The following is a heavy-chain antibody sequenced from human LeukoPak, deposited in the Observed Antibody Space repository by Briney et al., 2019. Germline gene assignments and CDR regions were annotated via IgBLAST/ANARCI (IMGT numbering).Heavy chain of an antibody. Sequence: GGSLRLSCTASGFTFGDYAMHWVRQAPGKGLEYVSAISSNGGSTYYADSVKGRFTISRDNSKNTLYLQMSSLRAEDTAVYYCVKGHLVWELGDYFDYWGQRTLVTVSS. CDR2: ISSNGGST. J-gene: IGHJ4*02. CDR1: GFTFGDYA. V-gene: IGHV3-64D*09. CDR3: VKGHLVWELGDYFDY. D-gene: IGHD1-26*01.